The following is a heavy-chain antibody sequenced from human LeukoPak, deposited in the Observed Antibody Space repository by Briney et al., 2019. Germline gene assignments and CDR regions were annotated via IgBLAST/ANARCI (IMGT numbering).Heavy chain of an antibody. CDR1: GGSISSGDYY. D-gene: IGHD3-10*01. Sequence: SETLSLTCTVSGGSISSGDYYWSWIRQPPGKGLEWIGYIYYSGSTYYNPSLKSRVTISVDTSKNQFSLKLSSVTAADTAVYYCARDYYGSGSYFNWFDPWGQGTLVTVSP. V-gene: IGHV4-30-4*01. CDR2: IYYSGST. J-gene: IGHJ5*02. CDR3: ARDYYGSGSYFNWFDP.